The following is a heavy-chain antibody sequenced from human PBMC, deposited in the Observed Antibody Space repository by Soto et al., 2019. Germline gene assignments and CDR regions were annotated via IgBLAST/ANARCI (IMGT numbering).Heavy chain of an antibody. CDR2: ISANGDNV. CDR1: GFTVDDYA. Sequence: GGSLRLSCVASGFTVDDYAMHWVRQAPGKGLEWVSGISANGDNVDYADSVEGRFTVSRDNAKNSLFLQMNSLRPEDTALYYCAKDMKWGGMTTIHYFDSWGQGT. J-gene: IGHJ4*02. D-gene: IGHD4-17*01. CDR3: AKDMKWGGMTTIHYFDS. V-gene: IGHV3-9*01.